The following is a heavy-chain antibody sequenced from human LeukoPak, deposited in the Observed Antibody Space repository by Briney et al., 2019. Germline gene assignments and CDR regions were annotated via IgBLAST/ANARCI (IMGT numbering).Heavy chain of an antibody. CDR3: AREDTMVRGVKNAFDL. D-gene: IGHD3-10*01. CDR2: INPNSGGT. CDR1: GYTLTVYY. J-gene: IGHJ3*01. Sequence: GASVKVSCKASGYTLTVYYMHWVRQAPGQGRGWMGWINPNSGGTNYAQKFQGRVTMTRNTSTSTAYMELSSLRSEDTAVYYWAREDTMVRGVKNAFDLWGRGTMVTVSS. V-gene: IGHV1-2*02.